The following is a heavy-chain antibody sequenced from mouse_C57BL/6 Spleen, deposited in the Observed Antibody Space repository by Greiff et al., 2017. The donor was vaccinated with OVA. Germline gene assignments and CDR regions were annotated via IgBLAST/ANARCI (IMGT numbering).Heavy chain of an antibody. CDR2: IDPSDSET. Sequence: VQLQQPGAELVRPGSSVKLSCKASGYTFTNYWMHWVKQRPIQGLEWIGNIDPSDSETHYNQKFKDKATLTVDKSYSTAYMQLSSLTSEDSAVYYCARGIRQGYAMDYWGQGTSVTVSS. J-gene: IGHJ4*01. CDR3: ARGIRQGYAMDY. CDR1: GYTFTNYW. D-gene: IGHD2-12*01. V-gene: IGHV1-52*01.